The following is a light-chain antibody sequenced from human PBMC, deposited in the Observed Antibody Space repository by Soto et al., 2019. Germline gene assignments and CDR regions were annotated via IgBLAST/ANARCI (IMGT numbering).Light chain of an antibody. Sequence: EIVLTQSPATLSLSPGERATLSCRASQSVSTDLAWYQQKPGQAPRLLIYGASTRASGIPARFSGSGSGTDFTLTISSLQSEDSAVYYCQQSNSWPRTFGQGTKVDIK. CDR3: QQSNSWPRT. CDR2: GAS. CDR1: QSVSTD. V-gene: IGKV3-15*01. J-gene: IGKJ1*01.